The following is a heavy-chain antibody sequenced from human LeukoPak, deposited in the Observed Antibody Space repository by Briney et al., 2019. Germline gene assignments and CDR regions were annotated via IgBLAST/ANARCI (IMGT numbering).Heavy chain of an antibody. CDR2: ISGDGGST. J-gene: IGHJ4*02. D-gene: IGHD2-2*01. CDR3: AKDISRNFVVVPAADY. Sequence: PGGSLRLSCAASGFTFDDYAMHWVRQPPGKSLEWVSLISGDGGSTYYAASAKGRFTVSRDNSKNSLYLQMNSLRTEDTALYYCAKDISRNFVVVPAADYWGQGTLVTVSS. V-gene: IGHV3-43*02. CDR1: GFTFDDYA.